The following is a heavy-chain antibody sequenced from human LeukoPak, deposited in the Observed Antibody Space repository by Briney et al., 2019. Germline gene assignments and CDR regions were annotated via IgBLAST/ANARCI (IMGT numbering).Heavy chain of an antibody. D-gene: IGHD2-2*02. J-gene: IGHJ1*01. CDR3: TTFSSSPPDLVVVVPAAIRMRKYFQH. CDR1: GFTFTNAW. CDR2: IRSITAGGTA. Sequence: PGGSLRLSCTASGFTFTNAWMTWVRQAPGKGLAWVGRIRSITAGGTADYAAPVKGRFTMSRDDSKNTLYLQMNNLKTEDTAVYYCTTFSSSPPDLVVVVPAAIRMRKYFQHWGQGTLVTVSS. V-gene: IGHV3-15*01.